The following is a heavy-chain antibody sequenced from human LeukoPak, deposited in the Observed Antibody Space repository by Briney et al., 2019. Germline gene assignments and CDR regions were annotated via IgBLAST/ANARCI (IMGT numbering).Heavy chain of an antibody. V-gene: IGHV4-34*01. D-gene: IGHD2-2*02. J-gene: IGHJ4*02. CDR2: INHSGST. CDR1: GGSFSGYY. CDR3: ARGWGGNCSSTSCYTYFDY. Sequence: PSETLSLTCAVYGGSFSGYYWSWIRQPPGKGLEWIGEINHSGSTNYNPSLKSRVTISVDTSKNQFSLKLSSVTAADTAVYYCARGWGGNCSSTSCYTYFDYRGQGTLVTVSS.